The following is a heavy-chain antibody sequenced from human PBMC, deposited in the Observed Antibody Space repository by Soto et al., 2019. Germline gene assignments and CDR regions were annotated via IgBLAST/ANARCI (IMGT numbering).Heavy chain of an antibody. Sequence: LSVTCTFEYGSCIGYDLSRILKNPGKGLEWIGEINHSGSTNYNPSLKSRVTISVDTSKNQFSLKLSSVTAADTAVYYCARAPSWSSTRLFAYWGQGTLVPVSS. J-gene: IGHJ4*02. CDR1: YGSCIGYD. D-gene: IGHD2-2*01. V-gene: IGHV4-34*01. CDR2: INHSGST. CDR3: ARAPSWSSTRLFAY.